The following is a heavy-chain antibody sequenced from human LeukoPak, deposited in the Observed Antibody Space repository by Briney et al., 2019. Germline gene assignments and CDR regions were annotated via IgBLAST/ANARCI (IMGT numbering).Heavy chain of an antibody. CDR1: GFTFSSYS. Sequence: GSLRLSCAASGFTFSSYSMNWVRQPPGKGLEWIGEINHSGSTNYNPSLKSRVTISVDTSKNQFSLKLSSVTAADTAVYYCAAQPKPMVRGTFDYWGQGTLVTVSS. V-gene: IGHV4-34*08. D-gene: IGHD3-10*01. CDR3: AAQPKPMVRGTFDY. J-gene: IGHJ4*02. CDR2: INHSGST.